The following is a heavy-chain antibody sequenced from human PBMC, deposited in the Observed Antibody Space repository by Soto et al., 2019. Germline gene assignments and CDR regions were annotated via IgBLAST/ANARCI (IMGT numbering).Heavy chain of an antibody. V-gene: IGHV3-30*18. D-gene: IGHD2-15*01. CDR1: GFTFSNYG. Sequence: GGSLRLSCAASGFTFSNYGMDWVRQAPGKGLEWVALISSGGGNKYYADSVQGRFTIYRDNSNNTVHLHMNNLRTDDTALYYCAKDSPVGVPLLRDLHDWGQGTLVTVSS. J-gene: IGHJ1*01. CDR3: AKDSPVGVPLLRDLHD. CDR2: ISSGGGNK.